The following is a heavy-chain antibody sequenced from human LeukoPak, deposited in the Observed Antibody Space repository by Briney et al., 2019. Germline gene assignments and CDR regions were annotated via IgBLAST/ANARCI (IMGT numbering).Heavy chain of an antibody. V-gene: IGHV1-18*01. CDR2: SSAYNGDT. CDR3: ARDPSNTSGWKTWFDP. J-gene: IGHJ5*02. Sequence: ASVKVSCKASGGTFSSYAISWVRQAPGQGLEWMGWSSAYNGDTKYAQNLQGRVTLTTYTSTTTAYLELRSLTSDDTAVYYCARDPSNTSGWKTWFDPWGQGTLVTVSS. CDR1: GGTFSSYA. D-gene: IGHD6-19*01.